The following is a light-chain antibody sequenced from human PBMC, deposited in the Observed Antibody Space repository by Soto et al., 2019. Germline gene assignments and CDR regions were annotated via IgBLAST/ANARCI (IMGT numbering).Light chain of an antibody. CDR3: QQYNSFPWT. J-gene: IGKJ1*01. CDR1: QAISTY. Sequence: VIWMTQSPSLLSASTGDRVTISCRVSQAISTYLAWYQQKPGKAPELLIYAASTLQSGVTSRFSGSGSGTDFTLTISRLQSEDFATYYCQQYNSFPWTFGQGTKVEIK. CDR2: AAS. V-gene: IGKV1D-8*01.